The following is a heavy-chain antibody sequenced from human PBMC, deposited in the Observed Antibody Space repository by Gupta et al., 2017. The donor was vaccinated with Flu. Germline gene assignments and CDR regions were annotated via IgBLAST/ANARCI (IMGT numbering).Heavy chain of an antibody. Sequence: QLQLPESGPGLVKPSETLSLTCTFSGGSISSGTYYWGWIRQPPGKGLEWIGSNYANGKIYYSPSLKSRVTISVDTSKNQFSLRLTSVTAADTAVYYCGRAPDSWGQGTLVIVSS. J-gene: IGHJ4*02. CDR3: GRAPDS. CDR1: GGSISSGTYY. V-gene: IGHV4-39*01. CDR2: NYANGKI.